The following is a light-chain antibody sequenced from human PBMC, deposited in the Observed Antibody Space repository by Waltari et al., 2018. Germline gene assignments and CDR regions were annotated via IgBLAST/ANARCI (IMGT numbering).Light chain of an antibody. V-gene: IGLV3-21*04. CDR2: YDS. Sequence: SYVLTQPPSVSVAPGQTASITCGGNNIESKSVHWYQQKPGQAPILVISYDSDRPSGIPERFSGSNSGNTATLTISRVEAGDEADYYGQVWDANTDPGVFGTGTEVTVL. CDR3: QVWDANTDPGV. J-gene: IGLJ1*01. CDR1: NIESKS.